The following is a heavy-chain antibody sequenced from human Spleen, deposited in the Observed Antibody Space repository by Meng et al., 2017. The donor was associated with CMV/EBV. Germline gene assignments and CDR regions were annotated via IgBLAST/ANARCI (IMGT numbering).Heavy chain of an antibody. CDR1: GFTVSTNY. V-gene: IGHV3-53*01. Sequence: GESLKISCAVSGFTVSTNYMGWVRQAPGKGPEWVSVIYSGGTTYYTDSVKGRFTISRDNSKNTLYLQMNSLRAEDTAVYYCARGGAGGNPFDYWGQGTLVTVSS. CDR2: IYSGGTT. D-gene: IGHD4-23*01. J-gene: IGHJ4*02. CDR3: ARGGAGGNPFDY.